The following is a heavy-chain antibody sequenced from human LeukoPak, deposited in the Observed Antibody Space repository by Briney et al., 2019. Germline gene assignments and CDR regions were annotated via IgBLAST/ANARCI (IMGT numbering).Heavy chain of an antibody. CDR2: IYYSGST. Sequence: PSETLSLTCTVSGDSISSSSSYWGWIRQPPGEGLEWIGSIYYSGSTYYNTSLKSRITISVDTSKNQFSLKLSSVTAADTAVYYCARGRVGARVRGAYYMDVWGKGTTVTVSS. CDR3: ARGRVGARVRGAYYMDV. V-gene: IGHV4-39*01. CDR1: GDSISSSSSY. J-gene: IGHJ6*03. D-gene: IGHD3-10*02.